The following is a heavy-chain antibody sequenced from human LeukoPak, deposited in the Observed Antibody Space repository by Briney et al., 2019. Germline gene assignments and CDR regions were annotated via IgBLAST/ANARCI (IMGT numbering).Heavy chain of an antibody. V-gene: IGHV4-34*01. J-gene: IGHJ4*02. D-gene: IGHD6-19*01. Sequence: SETLSLSCAVYGGSFSGYYWSWIRQPPGKGLEWIGEINHSGSTNYNPSLKSRVTISVDTSKNQFSLKLSSVTAADTAVYYCARGRSGWSYWGQGTLVTVSS. CDR3: ARGRSGWSY. CDR1: GGSFSGYY. CDR2: INHSGST.